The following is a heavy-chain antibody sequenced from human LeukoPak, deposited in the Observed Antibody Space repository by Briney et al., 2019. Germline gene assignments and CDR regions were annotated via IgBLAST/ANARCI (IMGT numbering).Heavy chain of an antibody. CDR1: GYTFTGYY. J-gene: IGHJ6*02. CDR2: INPNSGGT. Sequence: ASLKVSCKASGYTFTGYYMHWVRQTPGQGLEWMGWINPNSGGTNYAQKFQGRVTMTRDTSISTADMELSRLRSDDTAVYYCALWFGELSALINYYYYGMDVWGQGTTVTVSS. D-gene: IGHD3-10*01. CDR3: ALWFGELSALINYYYYGMDV. V-gene: IGHV1-2*02.